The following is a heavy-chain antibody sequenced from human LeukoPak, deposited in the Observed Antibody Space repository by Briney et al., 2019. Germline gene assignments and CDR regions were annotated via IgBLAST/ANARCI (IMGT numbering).Heavy chain of an antibody. CDR3: ARGLGYFDY. V-gene: IGHV4-39*07. J-gene: IGHJ4*02. CDR1: GDSIISSGYY. Sequence: SETLSLTCTVSGDSIISSGYYWAWIRQPPGKGLEWLGSIYYSGTTYYNPSLKSRLTMSVDKPRNQFSLKLSSVTAADTAVYYCARGLGYFDYWGQGTLVTVSS. CDR2: IYYSGTT.